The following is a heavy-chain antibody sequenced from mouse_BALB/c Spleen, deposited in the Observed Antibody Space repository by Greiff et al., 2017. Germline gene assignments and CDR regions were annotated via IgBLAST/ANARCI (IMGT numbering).Heavy chain of an antibody. D-gene: IGHD2-14*01. CDR2: INSNGGST. V-gene: IGHV5-6-2*01. J-gene: IGHJ1*01. CDR1: GFTFSSYY. CDR3: ARQDRYDLYWYFDV. Sequence: EVKLQESGGGLVKLGGSLKLSCAASGFTFSSYYMSWVRQTPEKRLELVAAINSNGGSTYYPDTVKGRFTISRDNAKNTLYLQMSSLKSEDTALYYCARQDRYDLYWYFDVWGAGNTVTVSS.